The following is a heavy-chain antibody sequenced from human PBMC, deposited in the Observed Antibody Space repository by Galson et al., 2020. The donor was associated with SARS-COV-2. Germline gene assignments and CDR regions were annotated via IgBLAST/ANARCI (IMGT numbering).Heavy chain of an antibody. J-gene: IGHJ4*02. CDR1: GFTFSSYA. D-gene: IGHD6-19*01. V-gene: IGHV3-23*01. Sequence: TGGSLRLSCAASGFTFSSYAMSWVRQAPGKGLEWVSAISGSGGSTYYADSVKGRFTISRDNSKNTLYLQMNSLRAEDTAVYYCAKEGRSGWDEDYFDYWGQGTLVRVSS. CDR3: AKEGRSGWDEDYFDY. CDR2: ISGSGGST.